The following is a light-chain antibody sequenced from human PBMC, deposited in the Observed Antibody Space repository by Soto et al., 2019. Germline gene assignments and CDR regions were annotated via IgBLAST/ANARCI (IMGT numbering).Light chain of an antibody. CDR3: QHYNNWPPEYT. CDR1: QSISTN. Sequence: EIVMTQSPATLSVSPGERATLSCRSSQSISTNLAWYQQKPDQAPRLLIYGASTRATGLPARFSGSGSGTEFTLTISSLQSEDFAVYYCQHYNNWPPEYTFGQGTKLEIK. J-gene: IGKJ2*01. V-gene: IGKV3-15*01. CDR2: GAS.